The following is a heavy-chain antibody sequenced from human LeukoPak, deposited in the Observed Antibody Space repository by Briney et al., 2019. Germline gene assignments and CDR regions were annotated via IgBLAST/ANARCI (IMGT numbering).Heavy chain of an antibody. CDR3: AREVWDYYDSSGSLDY. Sequence: SETLSLTCAVYGGSFSGYYWSWLRQPPGKGLEWIGEINHSGSTNYNPSLKSRVTISVDTSKNQFSLKLSSVTAADTAVYYCAREVWDYYDSSGSLDYWGQGTLVTVSS. J-gene: IGHJ4*02. V-gene: IGHV4-34*01. D-gene: IGHD3-22*01. CDR2: INHSGST. CDR1: GGSFSGYY.